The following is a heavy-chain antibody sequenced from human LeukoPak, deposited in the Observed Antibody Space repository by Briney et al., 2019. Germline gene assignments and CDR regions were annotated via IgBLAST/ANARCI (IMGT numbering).Heavy chain of an antibody. CDR3: ASSSSYMVNWFDP. J-gene: IGHJ5*02. CDR2: NSGNNDNT. Sequence: ASVKVSCKASGYTFTSYGISWVRQAPGQGLEWMGWNSGNNDNTNYAQKLQGRVTMTTDTSTSTAYMELRSLRSDDTAVYYCASSSSYMVNWFDPWGQGTLVTVSS. V-gene: IGHV1-18*01. CDR1: GYTFTSYG. D-gene: IGHD1-26*01.